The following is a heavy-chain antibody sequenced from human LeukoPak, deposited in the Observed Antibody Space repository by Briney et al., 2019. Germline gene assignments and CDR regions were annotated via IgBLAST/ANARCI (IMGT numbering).Heavy chain of an antibody. CDR1: GFTFSSYA. Sequence: GGSLRLSCAASGFTFSSYAMSWVRQAPGKGLEWVSAFSGSGGSTYYADSVKGRFTISRDDSKNTLYLQMNSLGAEDTAVYYCAKSSSGSSYNVLDYWGQGTLVTVSS. CDR3: AKSSSGSSYNVLDY. V-gene: IGHV3-23*01. J-gene: IGHJ4*02. CDR2: FSGSGGST. D-gene: IGHD3-10*01.